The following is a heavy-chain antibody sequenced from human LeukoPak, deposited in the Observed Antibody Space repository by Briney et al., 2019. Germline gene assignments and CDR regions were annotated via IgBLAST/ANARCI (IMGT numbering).Heavy chain of an antibody. V-gene: IGHV3-74*01. Sequence: GGSLRLSCAASGFTFSSYWMHWVRQAPGKGLVWVSRINSDGSTINYADYVKGRFTISRDNAKNTLYLQMNSLRAEDTAVYYCARRSSGSPPYYFDYWGQGTLVTVSS. CDR3: ARRSSGSPPYYFDY. J-gene: IGHJ4*02. D-gene: IGHD1-26*01. CDR2: INSDGSTI. CDR1: GFTFSSYW.